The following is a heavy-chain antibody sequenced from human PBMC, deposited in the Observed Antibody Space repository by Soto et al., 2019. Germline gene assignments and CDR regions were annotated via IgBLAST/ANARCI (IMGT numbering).Heavy chain of an antibody. V-gene: IGHV1-18*01. CDR1: GYNFLSFG. J-gene: IGHJ4*02. D-gene: IGHD5-18*01. Sequence: QVQLMQSGVDMKKPGASVKVSCQASGYNFLSFGISWVRQAPGQGLEWMGWISPYTGNTNYAQKLQDRVTMTTDTSTSTAYMELRSLRSDDTAVYFCARDRTGYSYGYIGYWGQGTRVTGSS. CDR3: ARDRTGYSYGYIGY. CDR2: ISPYTGNT.